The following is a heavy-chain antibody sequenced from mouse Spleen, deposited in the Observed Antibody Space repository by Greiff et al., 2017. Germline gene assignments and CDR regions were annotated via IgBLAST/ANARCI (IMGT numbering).Heavy chain of an antibody. J-gene: IGHJ2*01. D-gene: IGHD2-14*01. Sequence: EVKLQQSGAELVKPGASVKLSCTASGFNIKDTYMHWVKQRPEQGLEWIGVINPGSGGTNYNEKFKGKATLTADKSSSTAYMQLSSLTSDDSAVYFCARSSAYYRYDDYFDYWGQGTTLTVSS. CDR2: INPGSGGT. CDR1: GFNIKDTY. V-gene: IGHV14-3*02. CDR3: ARSSAYYRYDDYFDY.